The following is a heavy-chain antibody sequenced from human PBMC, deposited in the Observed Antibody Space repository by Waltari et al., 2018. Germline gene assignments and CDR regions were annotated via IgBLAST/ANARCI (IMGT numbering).Heavy chain of an antibody. V-gene: IGHV1-46*01. CDR2: INPRGGST. CDR3: AALGRQLVNDY. D-gene: IGHD6-6*01. CDR1: GYTFTSYY. J-gene: IGHJ4*02. Sequence: QVQLVQSGAEVKKPGASVKVSCKASGYTFTSYYMHWVRQAPGQGLEWMGIINPRGGSTSYAQKFQGRVTMTRDTSTSTVYMELSSLRSEDTAVDYCAALGRQLVNDYWGQGTLVTVSS.